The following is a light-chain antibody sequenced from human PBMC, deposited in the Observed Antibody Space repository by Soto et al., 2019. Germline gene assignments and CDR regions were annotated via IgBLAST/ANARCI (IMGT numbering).Light chain of an antibody. V-gene: IGLV2-14*01. Sequence: QSARTQPASVSGSHGQSITISCTGTSSDVGGYNYVSWYQQHPGKAPKLMIYEVSNRPSGVSNRFSGSKSGNTASLTISGLQAEDEADYYCSSYTSSSTLVVFGGGTKLTVL. CDR3: SSYTSSSTLVV. CDR2: EVS. J-gene: IGLJ2*01. CDR1: SSDVGGYNY.